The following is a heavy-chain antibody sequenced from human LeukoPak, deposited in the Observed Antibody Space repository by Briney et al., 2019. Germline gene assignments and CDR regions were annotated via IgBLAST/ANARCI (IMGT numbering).Heavy chain of an antibody. CDR2: INPNSGGT. D-gene: IGHD1-26*01. V-gene: IGHV1-2*02. CDR3: ASSGWSGSYYGGYYFDY. Sequence: GASVKVSCKASGYTFTGYYMHWVRQAPGQGLEWMGWINPNSGGTNYAQKFQGRVTMTRDTSISTAYMELSRLRSDDTAVYYCASSGWSGSYYGGYYFDYWGQGTLVTVSS. J-gene: IGHJ4*02. CDR1: GYTFTGYY.